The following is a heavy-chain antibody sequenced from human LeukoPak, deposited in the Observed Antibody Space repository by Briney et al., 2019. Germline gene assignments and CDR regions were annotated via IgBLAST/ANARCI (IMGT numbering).Heavy chain of an antibody. J-gene: IGHJ6*03. D-gene: IGHD3-3*02. V-gene: IGHV4-4*02. CDR3: ARAFYPGYYSYMAV. CDR2: IYHSGST. Sequence: PSETLSLTCAVSGGSISSSNWWSWIRQPPGKGLEWIGEIYHSGSTNYNPSLKSRVTISVDKSKTQFSLKLSSVTAADTAVYYCARAFYPGYYSYMAVWGKGTTVTVSS. CDR1: GGSISSSNW.